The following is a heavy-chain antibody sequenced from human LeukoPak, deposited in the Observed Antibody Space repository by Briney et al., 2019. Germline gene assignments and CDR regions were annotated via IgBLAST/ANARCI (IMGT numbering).Heavy chain of an antibody. CDR1: GGSISSYY. D-gene: IGHD2-2*01. Sequence: SETLSLTCTVSGGSISSYYWSWIRQPPGKGLEWIGYIYYSGSTNYNPSLKSRVTISVDTSNNQFSLKLSSVTAADTAVYYCARGDQLLWDNWFDPWGQGTLVTVSS. V-gene: IGHV4-59*01. CDR3: ARGDQLLWDNWFDP. CDR2: IYYSGST. J-gene: IGHJ5*02.